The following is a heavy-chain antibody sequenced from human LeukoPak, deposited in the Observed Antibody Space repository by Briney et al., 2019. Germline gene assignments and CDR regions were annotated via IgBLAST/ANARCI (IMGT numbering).Heavy chain of an antibody. CDR3: ARDLEYRYSSGWFAFDP. Sequence: ASVKVSCKASGGTFSSYAISWVRQAPGQGLEWMGGIIPIFGTANYAQKFQGRVTITADESTSTAYMELSSLRSEDTAVYYCARDLEYRYSSGWFAFDPWGQGTLVTVSS. V-gene: IGHV1-69*13. CDR1: GGTFSSYA. D-gene: IGHD6-19*01. CDR2: IIPIFGTA. J-gene: IGHJ5*02.